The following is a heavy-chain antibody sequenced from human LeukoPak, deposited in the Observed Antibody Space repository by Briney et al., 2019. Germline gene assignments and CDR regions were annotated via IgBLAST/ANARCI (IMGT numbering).Heavy chain of an antibody. CDR1: GYTFTSYG. CDR2: ISAYNGNT. J-gene: IGHJ5*02. Sequence: ASVKVSCKASGYTFTSYGISWVRQAPGQGLEWMGWISAYNGNTNYAQKLQGRVTMSTDTSTSTAYMELRSLRFDDTAIYYCAKDWHILTGRNCFDPWGQGTLVTVSS. CDR3: AKDWHILTGRNCFDP. V-gene: IGHV1-18*01. D-gene: IGHD3-9*01.